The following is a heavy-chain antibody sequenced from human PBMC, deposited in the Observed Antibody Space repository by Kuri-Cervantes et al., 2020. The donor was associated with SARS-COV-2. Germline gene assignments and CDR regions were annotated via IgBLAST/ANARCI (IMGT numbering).Heavy chain of an antibody. V-gene: IGHV3-15*01. J-gene: IGHJ4*02. Sequence: CAPSGFTFSNGWTRWVRQAPWKGLEWVGRIKSKIDGGTTDYAAHVKGRFTISRDDSKNTLYLHMNSLKAEDTDVYYCTPDTLVVVPGGIVVWGQGTLVTVSS. CDR2: IKSKIDGGTT. CDR3: TPDTLVVVPGGIVV. D-gene: IGHD2-2*02. CDR1: GFTFSNGW.